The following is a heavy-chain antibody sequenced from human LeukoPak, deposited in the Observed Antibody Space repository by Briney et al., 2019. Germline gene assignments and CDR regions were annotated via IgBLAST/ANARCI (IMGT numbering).Heavy chain of an antibody. J-gene: IGHJ4*02. D-gene: IGHD6-19*01. Sequence: GESPKISCKSSGYSFTSYWNGWVRQMPGKGLEWMGIIYPGDSDTRYSPSFQGQVTTSADKSTSTAYLQWSSLKASDTAMYYCARRSSGWYQDYWGQGTLVTVSS. CDR3: ARRSSGWYQDY. CDR1: GYSFTSYW. V-gene: IGHV5-51*01. CDR2: IYPGDSDT.